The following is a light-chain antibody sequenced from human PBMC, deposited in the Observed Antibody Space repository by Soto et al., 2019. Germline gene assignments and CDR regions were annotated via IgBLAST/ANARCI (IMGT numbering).Light chain of an antibody. CDR2: DVT. V-gene: IGLV2-14*03. CDR1: SSDIGGYNY. CDR3: SSYTVSSTYV. Sequence: LTQPASVSGSPGQSITISCTGTSSDIGGYNYVSWYRQHPGKAPQLMIYDVTNRPSGVSNRFSGSKSCNTASLTISGLRTGDEADYFCSSYTVSSTYVFGTGTNVTVL. J-gene: IGLJ1*01.